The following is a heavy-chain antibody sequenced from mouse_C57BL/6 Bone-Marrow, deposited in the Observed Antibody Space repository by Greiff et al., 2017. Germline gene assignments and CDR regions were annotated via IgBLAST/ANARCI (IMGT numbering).Heavy chain of an antibody. J-gene: IGHJ4*01. Sequence: DVKLQESGPELVKPGASVKIPCKASGYTFTDYNMDWVKQSHGKSLEWIGDINPNNGGTIYNQKFKGKATLTVDKSSSTAYMELRSLTSEDTAVYYGASLTGGAMDYWGQGTSVTVSS. D-gene: IGHD1-1*01. CDR1: GYTFTDYN. CDR2: INPNNGGT. V-gene: IGHV1-18*01. CDR3: ASLTGGAMDY.